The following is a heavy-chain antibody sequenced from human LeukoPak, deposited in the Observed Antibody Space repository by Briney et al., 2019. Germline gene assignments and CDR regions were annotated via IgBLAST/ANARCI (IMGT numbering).Heavy chain of an antibody. CDR1: GGTVTSYA. J-gene: IGHJ4*02. CDR2: IIPIFGTA. D-gene: IGHD3-22*01. Sequence: SVKVSCKASGGTVTSYAVSWVRQPPGQGLEWMGGIIPIFGTAHYAQKFQGRVTITTDESTSTAYMDLSSLRSDDTAVYYCARGYYDSSGYYYVWDYWGQGTLVTVSS. CDR3: ARGYYDSSGYYYVWDY. V-gene: IGHV1-69*05.